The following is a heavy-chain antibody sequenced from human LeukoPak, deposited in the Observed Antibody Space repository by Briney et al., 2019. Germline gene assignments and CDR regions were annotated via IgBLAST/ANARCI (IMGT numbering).Heavy chain of an antibody. V-gene: IGHV3-48*01. CDR1: GFTFSSYA. D-gene: IGHD2-21*02. CDR2: ISSGSSSI. J-gene: IGHJ4*02. CDR3: ASGVTAGGH. Sequence: GGSLRLSCAASGFTFSSYAMSWVRRAPGKGLEWISFISSGSSSIYYADSVKGRFTSSRDNAKNSLYLQMNSLRAEDTAVYYCASGVTAGGHWGQGTLVTVSS.